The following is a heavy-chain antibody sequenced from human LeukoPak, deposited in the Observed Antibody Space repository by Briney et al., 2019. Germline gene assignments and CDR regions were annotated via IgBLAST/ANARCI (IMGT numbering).Heavy chain of an antibody. D-gene: IGHD3-10*02. Sequence: PGGSLRLSCAASGFPFSNFAMTWVRQAPGKGLEWVSTIGSSGGITYYADSEKGRFTISRDNSKNTLYLQINSPRAEDTAVYYCAKRATSSTIFYYLDDWGQGTLVTVSS. CDR3: AKRATSSTIFYYLDD. J-gene: IGHJ4*02. CDR2: IGSSGGIT. CDR1: GFPFSNFA. V-gene: IGHV3-23*01.